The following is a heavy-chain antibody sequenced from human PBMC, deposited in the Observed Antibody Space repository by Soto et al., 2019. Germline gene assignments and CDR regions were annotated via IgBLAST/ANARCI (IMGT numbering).Heavy chain of an antibody. J-gene: IGHJ5*02. V-gene: IGHV4-4*07. CDR2: IYSSGNT. CDR3: ARGQRFSDWFDP. CDR1: GGTISGYY. D-gene: IGHD3-3*01. Sequence: SETLSLTCSVSGGTISGYYWTWIRQPAGKGLEWIGRIYSSGNTKYNPSLQSRVIMSLDTSNNQFSLRLTSVTAADTAVYYCARGQRFSDWFDPWGQGTLVTVSS.